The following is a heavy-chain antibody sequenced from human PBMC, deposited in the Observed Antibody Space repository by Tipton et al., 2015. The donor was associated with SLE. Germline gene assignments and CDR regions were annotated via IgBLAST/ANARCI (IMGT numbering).Heavy chain of an antibody. J-gene: IGHJ4*02. CDR2: VYYLGAT. CDR1: NGSINLYY. Sequence: TLSLTCTVSNGSINLYYWSWIRQSPGKGLEYIGHVYYLGATNYSPSFESRVAMSVDTSKNQFSLRLRSVTAADTAVYYCAGITSYYGSVDYWGQGTLVTVSS. CDR3: AGITSYYGSVDY. V-gene: IGHV4-59*08. D-gene: IGHD3-10*01.